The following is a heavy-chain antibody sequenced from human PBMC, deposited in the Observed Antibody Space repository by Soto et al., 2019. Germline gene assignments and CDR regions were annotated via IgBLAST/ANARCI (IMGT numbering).Heavy chain of an antibody. V-gene: IGHV1-69*02. J-gene: IGHJ5*02. CDR1: GGTFSSYT. CDR2: IIPILAIA. D-gene: IGHD4-17*01. Sequence: QVQLVQSGAEVKKPGSSVKVSCKASGGTFSSYTISWVRQAPGQGLESMGRIIPILAIANYAQKFQGRVTITADKSTSTAYMELSSLRSEDTAVYYCARATVTGENWFDPWGQGTLVTVSS. CDR3: ARATVTGENWFDP.